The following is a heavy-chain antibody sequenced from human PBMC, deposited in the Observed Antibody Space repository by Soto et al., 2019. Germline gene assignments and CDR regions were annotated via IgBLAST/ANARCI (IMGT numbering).Heavy chain of an antibody. D-gene: IGHD1-26*01. CDR2: LSWSGGTI. J-gene: IGHJ3*02. V-gene: IGHV3-9*01. CDR3: TKEVRTHFSYFFDI. Sequence: EVQLVESGGGLVQPGRSLRLSCVVSGLTFDDYAMHWVRQLPGKGLEWVAGLSWSGGTIDYADSVKGRFTSSRDNDENDLYLEMNSLRPEETVDYYCTKEVRTHFSYFFDIWGHVTLVTVSS. CDR1: GLTFDDYA.